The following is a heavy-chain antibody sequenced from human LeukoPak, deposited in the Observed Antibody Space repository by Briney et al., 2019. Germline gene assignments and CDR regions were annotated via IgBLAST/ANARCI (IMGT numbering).Heavy chain of an antibody. CDR1: GYTFNNYD. J-gene: IGHJ4*02. D-gene: IGHD3-22*01. CDR3: ARGLRYYYDSDSADY. CDR2: MNPNSGNT. Sequence: ASVKVSCKASGYTFNNYDINWVRQATGQGLEWMGWMNPNSGNTGYAQNFQGRVTITRNTSISTAYMELSSLRSEDTAVYYCARGLRYYYDSDSADYWGQGTLVTVSS. V-gene: IGHV1-8*03.